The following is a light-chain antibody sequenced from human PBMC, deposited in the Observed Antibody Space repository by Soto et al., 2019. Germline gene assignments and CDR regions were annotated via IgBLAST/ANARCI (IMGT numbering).Light chain of an antibody. J-gene: IGLJ1*01. V-gene: IGLV1-40*01. CDR2: GNS. Sequence: QSVLTQPPSVSGAPGQRVTISCTGSSSNIGAGYDVHWYQQLPGTAPKLLIYGNSNRPSGVPDRFSGSKSGTSVSLAITGLQAEDEADYHCQSSDSSLSGDVFGTGTKVTVL. CDR3: QSSDSSLSGDV. CDR1: SSNIGAGYD.